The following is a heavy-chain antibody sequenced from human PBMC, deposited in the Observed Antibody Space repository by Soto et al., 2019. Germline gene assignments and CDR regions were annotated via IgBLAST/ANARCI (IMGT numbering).Heavy chain of an antibody. D-gene: IGHD3-22*01. Sequence: SVKVSCKASGATFSSYTISWVRQAPGHGLEWVGRIIPILGVTNYAQKFQGRVTITADKSTSTAYMELSSLSPVTDAETPVYYCSSSYMDRNGYSPDYWGQGTLVTVSS. J-gene: IGHJ4*02. V-gene: IGHV1-69*02. CDR3: SSSYMDRNGYSPDY. CDR2: IIPILGVT. CDR1: GATFSSYT.